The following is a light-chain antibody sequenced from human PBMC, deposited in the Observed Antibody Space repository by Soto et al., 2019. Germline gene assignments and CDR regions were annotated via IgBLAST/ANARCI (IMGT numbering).Light chain of an antibody. V-gene: IGKV3-15*01. Sequence: EIVMTQSPATLSVSPGERATLSCRASQSISNNVAWYQQKPGQAPRLLISGASTRATGIPARFSGSGSGTEFTLTISRLQSEDFAVYYCQQYNDWPPSTFGQGTKLEIK. CDR1: QSISNN. CDR3: QQYNDWPPST. J-gene: IGKJ2*02. CDR2: GAS.